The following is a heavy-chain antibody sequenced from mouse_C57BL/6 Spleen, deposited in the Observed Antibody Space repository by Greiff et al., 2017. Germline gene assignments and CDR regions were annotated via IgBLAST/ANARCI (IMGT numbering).Heavy chain of an antibody. J-gene: IGHJ4*01. CDR3: ARHDYDAMDY. CDR1: GYTFTSYW. CDR2: IYPSDSET. Sequence: QVQLKQPGAELVRPGSSVKLSCKASGYTFTSYWMDWVKQRPGQGLEWIGNIYPSDSETHYNQKFKDKATLTVDKSSSTAYMQLSSLTSEDSAVYYCARHDYDAMDYWGQGTSVTVSS. V-gene: IGHV1-61*01.